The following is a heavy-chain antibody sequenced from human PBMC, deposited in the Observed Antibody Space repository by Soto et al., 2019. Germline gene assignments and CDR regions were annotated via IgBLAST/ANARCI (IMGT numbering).Heavy chain of an antibody. D-gene: IGHD4-17*01. CDR2: ISAYNGNT. V-gene: IGHV1-18*01. CDR3: ASAIMTTVTTLPAFDI. Sequence: GASVKVSCKASGYTFTSYGISWVRQAPGQGLEWMGWISAYNGNTNYAQKLQGRVTMTTDTSTSTAYMELRSLRSDDTAVYYCASAIMTTVTTLPAFDIWGQGTMVTVS. CDR1: GYTFTSYG. J-gene: IGHJ3*02.